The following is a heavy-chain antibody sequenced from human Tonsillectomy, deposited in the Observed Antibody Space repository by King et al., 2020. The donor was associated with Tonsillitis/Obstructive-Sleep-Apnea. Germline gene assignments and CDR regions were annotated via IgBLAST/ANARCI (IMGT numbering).Heavy chain of an antibody. Sequence: VQLVQSGAEVKKPGESLKISCKGSGYSFTSYWIGWVRQIPGKGLEWMGIIYPGDSDTRYSPPFQGQVPISADKSINTAYLQGSSLKASDTAIYYCARLRLGQSNCFDPWGQGTLVTVSS. CDR1: GYSFTSYW. CDR2: IYPGDSDT. CDR3: ARLRLGQSNCFDP. D-gene: IGHD3-16*01. V-gene: IGHV5-51*01. J-gene: IGHJ5*02.